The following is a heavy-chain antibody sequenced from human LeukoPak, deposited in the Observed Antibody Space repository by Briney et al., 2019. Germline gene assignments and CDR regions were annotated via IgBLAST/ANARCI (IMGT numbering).Heavy chain of an antibody. J-gene: IGHJ6*03. D-gene: IGHD3-10*01. Sequence: GGSLRLSCAASGFTFDDYGMSWVRQAPGKGLEWVSGINWNGGRTGYADSVKGRFTISRDNAKNSLYLQMNSLRAEDTALYYCARDDTMVRGVNYPQYYYYYYMDVWGKGTTVTVSS. CDR1: GFTFDDYG. V-gene: IGHV3-20*04. CDR2: INWNGGRT. CDR3: ARDDTMVRGVNYPQYYYYYYMDV.